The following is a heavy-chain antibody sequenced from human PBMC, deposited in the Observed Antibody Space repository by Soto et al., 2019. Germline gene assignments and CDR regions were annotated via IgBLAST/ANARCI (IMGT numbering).Heavy chain of an antibody. CDR1: GFTFISYA. D-gene: IGHD2-15*01. CDR3: AKDLLCSGGSCYSFPGWFDP. J-gene: IGHJ5*02. CDR2: ISGSGGST. Sequence: EVQLLESGGGLVQPGGSLRLSCATSGFTFISYAMTWVRQAPGKGLEWVSDISGSGGSTYYADSVKGRFTISRDNSKNTLYLQMNSLRAEDTAVYYCAKDLLCSGGSCYSFPGWFDPWGQGTLVTVSS. V-gene: IGHV3-23*01.